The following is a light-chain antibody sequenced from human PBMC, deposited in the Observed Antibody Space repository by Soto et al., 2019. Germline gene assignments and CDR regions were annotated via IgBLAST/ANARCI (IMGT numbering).Light chain of an antibody. V-gene: IGLV2-14*01. J-gene: IGLJ1*01. CDR1: SSDVSGYNY. CDR3: SSYTSTSTRV. CDR2: EVS. Sequence: QSVLTQPAFVSGSPGQSITISCTGTSSDVSGYNYVSWYQHPPGKAPKLMISEVSNRPSGVSNRFSGSKSGNTASLTISGLQAEDEADYYCSSYTSTSTRVFGTGTKVTVL.